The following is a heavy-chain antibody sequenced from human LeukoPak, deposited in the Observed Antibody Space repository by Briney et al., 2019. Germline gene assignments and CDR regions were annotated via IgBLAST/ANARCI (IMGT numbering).Heavy chain of an antibody. Sequence: SETLSLTCTVSGRSISSYYWSWIRQPPGKGLEWIGEINHSGSTNYNPSLKSRVTISVDTSKNQFFLKLSSVTAADTAVYYCARGEDSSGYYFFFDYWGQGTLVTVSS. J-gene: IGHJ4*02. CDR2: INHSGST. CDR1: GRSISSYY. V-gene: IGHV4-34*01. CDR3: ARGEDSSGYYFFFDY. D-gene: IGHD3-22*01.